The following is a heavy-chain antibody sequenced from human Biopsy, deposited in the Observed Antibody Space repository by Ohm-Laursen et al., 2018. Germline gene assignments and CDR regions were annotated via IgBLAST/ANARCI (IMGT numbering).Heavy chain of an antibody. J-gene: IGHJ4*02. Sequence: GASVKVSCKASGYSFTSYYMHWVRQAPGQGLEWMGMINASGSTTSYPQIFQGRVTMTRDTSKSTVYMELSSLRSADTAVYFCARNTGWYGDLYYFDYWGQGTLVTVSS. V-gene: IGHV1-46*01. CDR1: GYSFTSYY. CDR2: INASGSTT. CDR3: ARNTGWYGDLYYFDY. D-gene: IGHD6-19*01.